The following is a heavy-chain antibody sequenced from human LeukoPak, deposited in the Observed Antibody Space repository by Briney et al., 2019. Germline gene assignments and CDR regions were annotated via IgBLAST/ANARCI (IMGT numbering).Heavy chain of an antibody. V-gene: IGHV4-38-2*02. CDR2: IYHSGST. Sequence: SETLSLTCTVSGYSISSGYYWGWIRQPPGKGLEWIGSIYHSGSTNYNPSLKSRVTISVDTSKNQFSLKLSSVTAADTAVYYCARLGAKPYYYVWRDSSGYYFDYWGQGTLVTVSS. J-gene: IGHJ4*02. CDR1: GYSISSGYY. D-gene: IGHD3-22*01. CDR3: ARLGAKPYYYVWRDSSGYYFDY.